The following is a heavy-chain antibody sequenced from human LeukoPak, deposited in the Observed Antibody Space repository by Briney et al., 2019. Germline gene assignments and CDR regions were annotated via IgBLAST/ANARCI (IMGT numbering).Heavy chain of an antibody. Sequence: PSETLSLTCTVSGGSISSYYWSWIRQPPGKGLEWIGYLYYSGSTNYNPSLKSRVTISVDTSKNQFSLKLSSVTAADTAVYYCARDFGNYYDSSGYYGFNWFDPWGQGTLVTVSS. CDR2: LYYSGST. J-gene: IGHJ5*02. CDR1: GGSISSYY. V-gene: IGHV4-59*01. D-gene: IGHD3-22*01. CDR3: ARDFGNYYDSSGYYGFNWFDP.